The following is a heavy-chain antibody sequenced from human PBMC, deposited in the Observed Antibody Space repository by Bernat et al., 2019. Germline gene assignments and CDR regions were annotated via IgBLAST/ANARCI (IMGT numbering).Heavy chain of an antibody. CDR1: GFTFSNAW. V-gene: IGHV3-15*07. D-gene: IGHD3-10*01. Sequence: EVQLVESGGGLVKPGGSLRLSCAASGFTFSNAWMNWVCQAPGKGLEWVGRIKSKTDGGTTDYAAPVKGRFTISRDDSKNTLYLQMNSLKTEDTAVYYCTTELWFGELGLDPNDYWGQGTLVTVSS. CDR3: TTELWFGELGLDPNDY. CDR2: IKSKTDGGTT. J-gene: IGHJ4*02.